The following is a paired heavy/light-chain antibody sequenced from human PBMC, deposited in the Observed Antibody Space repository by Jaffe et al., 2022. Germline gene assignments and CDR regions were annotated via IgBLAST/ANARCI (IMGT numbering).Light chain of an antibody. CDR1: QSVSSY. CDR3: QQRSNWPPKWT. J-gene: IGKJ1*01. CDR2: DAS. Sequence: EIVLTQSPATLSLSPGERATLSCRASQSVSSYLAWYQQKPGQAPRLLIYDASNRATGIPARFSGSGSGTDFTLTISSLEPEDFAVYYCQQRSNWPPKWTFGQGTKVEIK. V-gene: IGKV3-11*01.
Heavy chain of an antibody. CDR2: ISSSSSYI. CDR3: ARARGILTGSPKKTPPYYFDY. V-gene: IGHV3-21*01. CDR1: GFTFSSYS. D-gene: IGHD3-9*01. J-gene: IGHJ4*02. Sequence: EVQLVESGGGLVKPGGSLRLSCAASGFTFSSYSMNWVRQAPGKGLEWVSSISSSSSYIYYADSVKGRFTISRDNAKNSLYLQMNSLRAEDTAVYYCARARGILTGSPKKTPPYYFDYWGQGTLVTVSS.